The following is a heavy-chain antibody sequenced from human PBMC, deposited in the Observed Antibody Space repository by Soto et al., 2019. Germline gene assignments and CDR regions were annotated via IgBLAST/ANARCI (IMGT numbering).Heavy chain of an antibody. V-gene: IGHV3-43*01. J-gene: IGHJ6*02. CDR1: GFTFDDYT. CDR2: ISWDGGST. Sequence: PGGSLRLSCAASGFTFDDYTMHWVRQAPGKGLEWVSLISWDGGSTYYAGSVKGRFTISRDNSKNSLYLQMNSLRTEDTALYYCAKGFVYYYYYGMDVWGQGTTVTVSS. CDR3: AKGFVYYYYYGMDV.